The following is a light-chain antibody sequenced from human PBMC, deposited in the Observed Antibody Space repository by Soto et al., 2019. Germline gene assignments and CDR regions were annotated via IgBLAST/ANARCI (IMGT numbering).Light chain of an antibody. CDR1: SSDVGDYIY. CDR3: CSYAGSYTLV. J-gene: IGLJ2*01. V-gene: IGLV2-11*01. Sequence: QSALTQPRSVSGSPGQSVTLSCTGTSSDVGDYIYVSWYQQHPGKAPKLMIYDVSKRPSGVPDRFSVSKSGNTASLTISGLQAEDEADYYCCSYAGSYTLVFGGGTKLTVL. CDR2: DVS.